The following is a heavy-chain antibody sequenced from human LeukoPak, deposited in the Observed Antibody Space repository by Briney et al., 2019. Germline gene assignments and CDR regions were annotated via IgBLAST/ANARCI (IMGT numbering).Heavy chain of an antibody. J-gene: IGHJ6*02. V-gene: IGHV1-2*02. CDR1: GYTFTGYY. Sequence: APVKVSCKASGYTFTGYYMHWVRQAPGQGLEWMGWINPNSGGTNFAQKFQGRVTMTRDTSISTAHMELSRLRSDDTAVYYCARSRSLWFGEVTYGMDVWGQGTTVTVSS. CDR2: INPNSGGT. CDR3: ARSRSLWFGEVTYGMDV. D-gene: IGHD3-10*01.